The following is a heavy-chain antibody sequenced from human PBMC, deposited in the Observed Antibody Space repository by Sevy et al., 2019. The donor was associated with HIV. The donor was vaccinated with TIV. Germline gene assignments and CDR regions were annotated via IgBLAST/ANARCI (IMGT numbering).Heavy chain of an antibody. CDR1: GFTFNSYA. V-gene: IGHV3-30*04. CDR2: ISFDGRKT. Sequence: GGSLRLSCAASGFTFNSYAFHWVRQAPGKGLEWVAVISFDGRKTDYANSVKGRFTISKDNSKNTLHLRMSRLRGDDTAVYYCARDLRVDLDYWGQGTLVTVSS. J-gene: IGHJ4*02. CDR3: ARDLRVDLDY.